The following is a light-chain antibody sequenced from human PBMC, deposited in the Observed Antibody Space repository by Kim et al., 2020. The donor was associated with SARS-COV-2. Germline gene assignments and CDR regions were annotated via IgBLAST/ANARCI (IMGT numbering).Light chain of an antibody. V-gene: IGLV3-19*01. J-gene: IGLJ2*01. CDR3: NSRDSNDNVV. Sequence: VGFGQTGRITCQGDSLRSYYATWYQQKPGQAPILVIYGKNNRPSGIPDRFSGSSSGNTASLTITGAQAEDEADYYCNSRDSNDNVVFGGGTSLTVL. CDR2: GKN. CDR1: SLRSYY.